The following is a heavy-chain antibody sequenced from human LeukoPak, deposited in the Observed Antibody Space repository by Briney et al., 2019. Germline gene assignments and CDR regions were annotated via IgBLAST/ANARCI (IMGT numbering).Heavy chain of an antibody. D-gene: IGHD3-10*02. Sequence: RAGGSLRLSCAASGFTVSSNYMSWVRQAPGKGLEWVGRIKSKTDGGTTDYAAPVKGRFTISRDDSKNTLSLQMDSLKTEDTAVYYCTTMFYWGQGTLVTVSS. CDR2: IKSKTDGGTT. CDR3: TTMFY. V-gene: IGHV3-15*01. J-gene: IGHJ4*02. CDR1: GFTVSSNY.